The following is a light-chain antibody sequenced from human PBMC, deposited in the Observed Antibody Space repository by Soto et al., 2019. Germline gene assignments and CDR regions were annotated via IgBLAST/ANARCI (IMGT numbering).Light chain of an antibody. CDR3: AAWDDCLNGGV. V-gene: IGLV1-44*01. J-gene: IGLJ3*02. CDR1: SSNIGSNT. CDR2: SNN. Sequence: QSVLTQPPSASGTPGQRVTISCSGSSSNIGSNTVNWYQQLPGTAPKLLIYSNNQRPSGVPDRFSGSKSGTSASLAISGLQSADEADYFCAAWDDCLNGGVFGGGTKLTVL.